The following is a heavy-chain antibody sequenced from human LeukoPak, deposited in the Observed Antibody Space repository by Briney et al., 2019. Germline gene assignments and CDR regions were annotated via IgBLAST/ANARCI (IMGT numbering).Heavy chain of an antibody. J-gene: IGHJ3*02. Sequence: PSETLSLTCTISGDSINSYHWSWLRQPPGSKLEWIGYFYYSGVTNYNPSLKSRVTMSLDTSKNQFSLELSSVTATDTAVYFCATNRVGTYDRPFDIWGQGTMVTVSS. CDR1: GDSINSYH. CDR2: FYYSGVT. CDR3: ATNRVGTYDRPFDI. D-gene: IGHD1-26*01. V-gene: IGHV4-59*08.